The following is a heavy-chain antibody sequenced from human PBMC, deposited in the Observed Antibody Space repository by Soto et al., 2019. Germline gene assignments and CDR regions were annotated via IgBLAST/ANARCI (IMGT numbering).Heavy chain of an antibody. CDR3: ATAKLLLPWLFDY. V-gene: IGHV3-66*01. CDR2: IYSGGST. CDR1: GFTVSSNY. J-gene: IGHJ4*02. Sequence: GGSLRLSCAASGFTVSSNYMSWVRQAPGKGLEWVSVIYSGGSTYYADSVKGGFIISRDDSKNTLFLQMNSLRAEDTAVYYCATAKLLLPWLFDYWGQGTLVTVSS. D-gene: IGHD1-26*01.